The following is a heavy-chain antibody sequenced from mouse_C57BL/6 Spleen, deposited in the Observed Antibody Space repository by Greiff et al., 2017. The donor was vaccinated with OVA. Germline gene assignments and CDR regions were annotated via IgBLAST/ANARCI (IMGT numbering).Heavy chain of an antibody. CDR3: ARSPNYYGSSYDYAMYY. CDR1: GYTFTSYW. J-gene: IGHJ4*01. V-gene: IGHV1-55*01. D-gene: IGHD1-1*01. Sequence: QVQLQQPGAELVKPGASVKMSCKASGYTFTSYWITWVKQRPGKGLEWIGDIYPGSGSTNYNEKFKSKATLTVDTSSSTAYMQLSSLTSEDSAVYYCARSPNYYGSSYDYAMYYWGQGTSVTVSS. CDR2: IYPGSGST.